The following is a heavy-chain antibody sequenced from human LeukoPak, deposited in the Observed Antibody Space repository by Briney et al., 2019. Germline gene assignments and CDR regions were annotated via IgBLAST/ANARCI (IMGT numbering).Heavy chain of an antibody. J-gene: IGHJ4*02. CDR1: KFTFSNYD. D-gene: IGHD3/OR15-3a*01. CDR3: AKRSNFWTGYLDY. Sequence: GGSLRLSCTASKFTFSNYDMSWVRQAPGKGLEWVSVISGSGGSKYYADSVKGRFTISRDNSKDTLFLQMNSLGIVDTAVYYCAKRSNFWTGYLDYWGQGTLVTVSS. V-gene: IGHV3-23*01. CDR2: ISGSGGSK.